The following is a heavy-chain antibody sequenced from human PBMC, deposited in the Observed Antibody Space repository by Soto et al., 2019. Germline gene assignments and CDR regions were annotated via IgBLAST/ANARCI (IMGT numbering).Heavy chain of an antibody. CDR3: AAQDYYGSGSNPFDY. J-gene: IGHJ4*02. CDR1: GYSFTSYW. CDR2: IYPGDSDT. Sequence: PGESLKISCKGSGYSFTSYWIGWVRQMPGKGLEWMGIIYPGDSDTRYSPSFQGQVTISADKSISTAYLQWSSLKATDNAMYYSAAQDYYGSGSNPFDYCGQGSLVTVSS. V-gene: IGHV5-51*01. D-gene: IGHD3-10*01.